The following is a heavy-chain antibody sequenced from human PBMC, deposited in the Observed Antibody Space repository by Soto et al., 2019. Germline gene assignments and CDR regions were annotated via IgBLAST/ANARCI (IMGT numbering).Heavy chain of an antibody. J-gene: IGHJ5*02. D-gene: IGHD6-13*01. CDR3: ASTLTSSRAAGTSWFDP. Sequence: ASVKVSCKASGYTFTDYYMHWVRQAPGQRLEWMGWINPGSGATSYAQNFQGRVTITADESTSTAYMELSSLRSEDTAVYYCASTLTSSRAAGTSWFDPWGQGTLVTVSS. V-gene: IGHV1-2*02. CDR2: INPGSGAT. CDR1: GYTFTDYY.